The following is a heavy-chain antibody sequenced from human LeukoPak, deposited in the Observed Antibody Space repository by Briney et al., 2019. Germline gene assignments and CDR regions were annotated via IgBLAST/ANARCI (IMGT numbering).Heavy chain of an antibody. CDR3: ARHSPVGKYYYDSSGPASDY. Sequence: GESLKISCKGSGYSFTSYWIGWVRQMLGKGLEWMGIIYPGDSDTRYSPSFQGQVTISADKSISTAYLQWSSLKASDTAMYYCARHSPVGKYYYDSSGPASDYWGQGTLVTVSS. J-gene: IGHJ4*02. CDR1: GYSFTSYW. V-gene: IGHV5-51*01. CDR2: IYPGDSDT. D-gene: IGHD3-22*01.